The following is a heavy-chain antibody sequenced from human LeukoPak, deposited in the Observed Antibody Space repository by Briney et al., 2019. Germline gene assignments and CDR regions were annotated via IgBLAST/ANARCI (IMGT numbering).Heavy chain of an antibody. Sequence: PGGSLTLSCAASGSTFSSYAMSWLRQAPGKVLECVSAISASGGSTYYADSVKGRFTFSSDNSRNTLYVQMNSTRAEDTAVGYCAKDGENDFWSGYYCLYWGQGTLVTVSS. CDR1: GSTFSSYA. CDR3: AKDGENDFWSGYYCLY. D-gene: IGHD3-3*01. V-gene: IGHV3-23*01. CDR2: ISASGGST. J-gene: IGHJ4*02.